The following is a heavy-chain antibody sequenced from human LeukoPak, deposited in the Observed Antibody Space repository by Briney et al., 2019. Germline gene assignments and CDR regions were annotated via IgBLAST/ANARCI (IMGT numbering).Heavy chain of an antibody. D-gene: IGHD2-2*01. V-gene: IGHV3-30*03. J-gene: IGHJ4*02. CDR1: GFTFSSYG. CDR3: ARDQLGYCSSISCSRGFDY. Sequence: QPGRSLRLSCAASGFTFSSYGMHWVRQAPGKGLEWVAVISYDGSNKYYADSVKGRFTISRDNAKNSLYLQMNSLRAEDTAVYYCARDQLGYCSSISCSRGFDYWGQGTLVTVSS. CDR2: ISYDGSNK.